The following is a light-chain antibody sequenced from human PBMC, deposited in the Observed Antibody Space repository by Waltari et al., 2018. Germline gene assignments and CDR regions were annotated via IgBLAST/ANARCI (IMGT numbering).Light chain of an antibody. Sequence: QSALTQPASVSGSPGQSITISCSGTRSDVGAYNFVSWYQQHPGQAPKVLIYEVTNRPSGVSHRFSASKSGNTASLTISGLQAEDEADYYCASYTSITTVVFGGGTKLTVL. J-gene: IGLJ2*01. V-gene: IGLV2-14*01. CDR1: RSDVGAYNF. CDR3: ASYTSITTVV. CDR2: EVT.